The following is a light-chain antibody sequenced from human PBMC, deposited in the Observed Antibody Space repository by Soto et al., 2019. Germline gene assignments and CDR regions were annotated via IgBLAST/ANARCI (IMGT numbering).Light chain of an antibody. V-gene: IGKV1-5*03. Sequence: DIQMTQSPSNLSGSVGDRVTITCRASQTISSWLAWYQQKPGKAPKLLIYKASTLKSGVPSRFSGSGSGTEFTLTISSLQPDDFATYYCQQYNSYSTFGQGTKVDIK. J-gene: IGKJ1*01. CDR2: KAS. CDR1: QTISSW. CDR3: QQYNSYST.